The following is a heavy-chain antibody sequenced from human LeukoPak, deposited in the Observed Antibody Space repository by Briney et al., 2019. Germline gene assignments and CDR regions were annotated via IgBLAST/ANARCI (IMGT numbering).Heavy chain of an antibody. Sequence: ASVKVSCKASGYTFTNFRISWVRQAPGQGLEWMGWISAYNGDTNYAQKFQGRVTMTTDTSTETTYMELRSLRSDDTAVYYCARDYGSRLVRVNSAFLHWGQGTLVTVSS. CDR3: ARDYGSRLVRVNSAFLH. J-gene: IGHJ4*02. D-gene: IGHD3-10*01. V-gene: IGHV1-18*01. CDR2: ISAYNGDT. CDR1: GYTFTNFR.